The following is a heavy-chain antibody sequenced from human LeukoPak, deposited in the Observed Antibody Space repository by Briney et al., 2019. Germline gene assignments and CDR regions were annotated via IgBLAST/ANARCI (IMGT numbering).Heavy chain of an antibody. CDR1: GFTFNNYG. CDR2: ISGSSTAI. J-gene: IGHJ4*02. Sequence: GGSLRLSCAASGFTFNNYGMNWVRQAPGKGLGWISYISGSSTAIYYADSVKGRFTISRDNAKNSLYLQMDGLRAEDTAVYYCARDNWNSSGYYLTSGDFDYWGQGTLVTVSS. CDR3: ARDNWNSSGYYLTSGDFDY. V-gene: IGHV3-48*01. D-gene: IGHD3-22*01.